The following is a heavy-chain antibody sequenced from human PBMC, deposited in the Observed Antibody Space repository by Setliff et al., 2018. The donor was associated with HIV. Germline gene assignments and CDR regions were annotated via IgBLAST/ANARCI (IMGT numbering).Heavy chain of an antibody. D-gene: IGHD2-21*01. J-gene: IGHJ5*02. CDR1: GFTFSSLW. V-gene: IGHV3-7*03. Sequence: GGSLRLSCAAPGFTFSSLWMNWVRQAPGKGLEWVANINEDGGEKNYVDSVKGRFTISRDNPKNSLFLQMDSLRAEDTAVYYCTIGHYSPWGQGTLVTVSS. CDR2: INEDGGEK. CDR3: TIGHYSP.